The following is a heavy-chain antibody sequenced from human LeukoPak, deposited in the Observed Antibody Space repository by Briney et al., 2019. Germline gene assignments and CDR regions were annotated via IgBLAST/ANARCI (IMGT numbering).Heavy chain of an antibody. CDR2: IYHTGSN. CDR3: ARARYSNSWYAVDI. V-gene: IGHV4-59*08. Sequence: PSETLSLTCIVSGGSISSYYWSWIRQPPGKGLEWIGYIYHTGSNNYNPSLKSRVTMSVDTSKNQFSLKLSSVTAADTAVYYCARARYSNSWYAVDIWGQGTMVTVSS. CDR1: GGSISSYY. J-gene: IGHJ3*02. D-gene: IGHD6-13*01.